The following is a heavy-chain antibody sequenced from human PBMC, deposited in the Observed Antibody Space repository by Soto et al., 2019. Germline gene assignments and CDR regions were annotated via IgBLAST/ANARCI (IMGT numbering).Heavy chain of an antibody. J-gene: IGHJ6*02. Sequence: QVQLVQSGAEVKKPGASVKVSCKASGYTFTSYYMHWVRQAPGQGLEWMGIINPSGGSTSYAQKFQSVCNMTRHKATRPVDNELSSLEYEDTAVYYCARDGSGSYEGYYYYDGMDGWGQGTTVTVSS. D-gene: IGHD3-10*01. CDR2: INPSGGST. V-gene: IGHV1-46*01. CDR1: GYTFTSYY. CDR3: ARDGSGSYEGYYYYDGMDG.